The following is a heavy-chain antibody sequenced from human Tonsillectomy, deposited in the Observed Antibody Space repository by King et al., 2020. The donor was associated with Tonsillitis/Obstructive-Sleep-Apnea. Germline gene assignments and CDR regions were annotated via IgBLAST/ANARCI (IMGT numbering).Heavy chain of an antibody. CDR3: AKERGDGDYDLDY. J-gene: IGHJ4*02. V-gene: IGHV3-23*04. CDR2: VSGSHGST. CDR1: GFTFSNYA. Sequence: VQLVESGGGLVQPGGSLRLSCAASGFTFSNYAMSWVRQAPGKGLEWVSSVSGSHGSTYYADSVKGRFTVYRDNSKRTLYLQMNSLRVEDTAVYYCAKERGDGDYDLDYWGQGNLVTVSS. D-gene: IGHD4-17*01.